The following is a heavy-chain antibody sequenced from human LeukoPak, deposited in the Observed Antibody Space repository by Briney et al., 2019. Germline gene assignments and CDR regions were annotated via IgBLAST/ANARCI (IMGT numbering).Heavy chain of an antibody. CDR2: IIPIFGTA. CDR3: ARVGPYYYYMDV. J-gene: IGHJ6*03. Sequence: ASVKVSCKASGYTFTSYGISWVRQAPGQGLEWMGGIIPIFGTANYAQKFQGRVTITADKSTSTAYMELSSLRSEDTAVYYCARVGPYYYYMDVWGKGTTVTVSS. V-gene: IGHV1-69*06. CDR1: GYTFTSYG.